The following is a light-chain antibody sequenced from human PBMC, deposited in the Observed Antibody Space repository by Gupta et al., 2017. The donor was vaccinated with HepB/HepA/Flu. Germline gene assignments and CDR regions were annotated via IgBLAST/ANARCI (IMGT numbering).Light chain of an antibody. CDR3: SSYTSSSTLEV. CDR2: DVS. V-gene: IGLV2-14*03. CDR1: SSDVGGYNY. Sequence: QSALTQPASVSGSPGQSITISCTGTSSDVGGYNYVSWYQQHPGKAPKLMIYDVSNRPSGVSNRFSGSKSGNTASLTISGLQAEDEADYYCSSYTSSSTLEVFETGTKGTVL. J-gene: IGLJ1*01.